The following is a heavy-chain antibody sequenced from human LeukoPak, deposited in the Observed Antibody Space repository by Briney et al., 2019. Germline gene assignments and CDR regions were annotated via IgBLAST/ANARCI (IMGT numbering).Heavy chain of an antibody. D-gene: IGHD5-12*01. Sequence: ASVKVSCKASGYTFTGYYMHWVRQAPGQGLEWMGWINPNGGGTNYAQKFQGRVTMTRDTSISTAYMELSRLRSDDTAVYYCVSVGGTSYVDIVATIVVAVAGMRCYWGQGTLVTVSS. J-gene: IGHJ4*02. CDR1: GYTFTGYY. CDR2: INPNGGGT. V-gene: IGHV1-2*02. CDR3: VSVGGTSYVDIVATIVVAVAGMRCY.